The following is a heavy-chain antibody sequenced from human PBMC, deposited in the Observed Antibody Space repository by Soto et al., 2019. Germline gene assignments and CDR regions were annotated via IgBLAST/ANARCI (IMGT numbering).Heavy chain of an antibody. CDR3: ARQGSSSRDY. CDR2: IYYSGST. Sequence: PSETLSLTCTVSGGSIGSSSYYWGWIRQPPGKGLEWIGSIYYSGSTYYNPSLKSRVTISVDTSKNQFSLKLSSVTAADTAVYYCARQGSSSRDYWGQGTLVTVSS. V-gene: IGHV4-39*01. D-gene: IGHD6-6*01. J-gene: IGHJ4*02. CDR1: GGSIGSSSYY.